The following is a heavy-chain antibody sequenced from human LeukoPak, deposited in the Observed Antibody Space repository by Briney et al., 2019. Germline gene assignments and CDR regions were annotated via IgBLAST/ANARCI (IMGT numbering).Heavy chain of an antibody. V-gene: IGHV3-23*01. Sequence: GGSLRLSCAASGFTVSSNYMSWVRQAPGKGLEWVSAISGSGGSTYYADSVKGRFTISRDNSKNTLYLQMNSLRAEDTAVYYCAKDSYYDSSSDYWGQGTLVTVSS. D-gene: IGHD3-22*01. CDR2: ISGSGGST. J-gene: IGHJ4*02. CDR1: GFTVSSNY. CDR3: AKDSYYDSSSDY.